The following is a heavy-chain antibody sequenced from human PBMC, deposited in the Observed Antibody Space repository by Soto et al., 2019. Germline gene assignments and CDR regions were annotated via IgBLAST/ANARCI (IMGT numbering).Heavy chain of an antibody. CDR1: GFTFSNYW. D-gene: IGHD3-22*01. V-gene: IGHV3-7*01. J-gene: IGHJ2*01. CDR3: ARTMNWWYFDL. Sequence: EVQLMESGGGLVQPGGSLRLSCAVSGFTFSNYWMNWVRQAPGKGLEWVANIKQDGSETYYVDSVKGRFTISRDNAKNSLYLQMNSLRAEDTAVYFCARTMNWWYFDLWGRGTLVTVSS. CDR2: IKQDGSET.